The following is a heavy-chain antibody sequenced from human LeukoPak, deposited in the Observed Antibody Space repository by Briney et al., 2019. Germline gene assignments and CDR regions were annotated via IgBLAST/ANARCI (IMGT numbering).Heavy chain of an antibody. CDR3: ARASKRFGEYSGNWFDP. D-gene: IGHD3-10*01. CDR1: GGSISSYY. Sequence: LSETLSLTCTVSGGSISSYYWSWIRQPPGKGLEWIGYIYYSGSTNYNPSLKSRVTISVDTSKNQFSLKLSSVTAADTAVYYCARASKRFGEYSGNWFDPWGQGTLVTVSS. V-gene: IGHV4-59*01. CDR2: IYYSGST. J-gene: IGHJ5*02.